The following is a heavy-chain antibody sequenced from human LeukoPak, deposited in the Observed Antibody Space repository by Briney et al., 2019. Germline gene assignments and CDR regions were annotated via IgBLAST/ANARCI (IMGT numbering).Heavy chain of an antibody. Sequence: PGRSLRLSCAASGFTFSSYAMHWVRQAPGKGLEWVAVISYDGSNKYYADSVKGRFTISRDNSKNTLYLQMNSLRAEDTAVYYCARDIHYGDTTNNDAFDIWGQGTMVTVSS. CDR3: ARDIHYGDTTNNDAFDI. V-gene: IGHV3-30-3*01. J-gene: IGHJ3*02. CDR2: ISYDGSNK. D-gene: IGHD4-17*01. CDR1: GFTFSSYA.